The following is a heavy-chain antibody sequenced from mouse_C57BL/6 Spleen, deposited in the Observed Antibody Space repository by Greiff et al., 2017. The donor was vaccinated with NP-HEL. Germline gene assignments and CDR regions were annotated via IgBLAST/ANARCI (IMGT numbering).Heavy chain of an antibody. CDR3: ARYPAYYSNYGGYFDV. CDR1: GYTFTSYW. J-gene: IGHJ1*03. V-gene: IGHV1-53*01. CDR2: INPSNGGT. Sequence: QVQLQQPGTELVKPGASVKLSCKASGYTFTSYWMHWVKQRPGQGLEWIGNINPSNGGTNYNEKFKSKATLTVDNSSSTAYMQLSSLKSEDSAVYYCARYPAYYSNYGGYFDVWGTGTTVTVSS. D-gene: IGHD2-5*01.